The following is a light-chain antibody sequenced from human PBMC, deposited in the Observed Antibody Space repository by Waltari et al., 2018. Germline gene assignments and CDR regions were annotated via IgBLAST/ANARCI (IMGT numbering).Light chain of an antibody. V-gene: IGKV1-12*01. CDR3: QQGDTSPPT. J-gene: IGKJ1*01. CDR2: HSS. Sequence: EIHMTQSPSSVSASVGDRVSMSCRTSQDISTSLAWYQQKSGKAPSLLIFHSSPLQIGVPSRFSGAGTGTDFTLTINNLHPEDFATYFCQQGDTSPPTFGPGTKVELK. CDR1: QDISTS.